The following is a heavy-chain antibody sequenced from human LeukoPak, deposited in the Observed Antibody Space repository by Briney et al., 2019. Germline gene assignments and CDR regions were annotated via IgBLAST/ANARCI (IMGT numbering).Heavy chain of an antibody. Sequence: KPSETLSLTCTVSGYSISSGYYWAWIRQPPGKGLEWIGNIYHTGSTYYNPSLKSRVTISVDTSKNQFSLKLSSVTAADTAVYYCARNLREGYSGYGVFGQKWWFDPWGQGTLVTVSS. D-gene: IGHD5-12*01. J-gene: IGHJ5*02. CDR1: GYSISSGYY. CDR2: IYHTGST. V-gene: IGHV4-38-2*02. CDR3: ARNLREGYSGYGVFGQKWWFDP.